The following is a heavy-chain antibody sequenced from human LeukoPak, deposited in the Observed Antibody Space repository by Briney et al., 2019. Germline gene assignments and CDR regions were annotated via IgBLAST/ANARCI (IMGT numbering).Heavy chain of an antibody. CDR1: EFTSSSYA. J-gene: IGHJ4*02. CDR3: AKEAYTTPFDY. V-gene: IGHV3-30*04. Sequence: GRSLRLSCAASEFTSSSYAMNWVRQAPGKGLKWVAVISYHGSNKYYADSVKGRFTISRDNSKNTLYLQMNSLRAEDTAVYYCAKEAYTTPFDYWGQGTLVTVSS. CDR2: ISYHGSNK. D-gene: IGHD3-16*01.